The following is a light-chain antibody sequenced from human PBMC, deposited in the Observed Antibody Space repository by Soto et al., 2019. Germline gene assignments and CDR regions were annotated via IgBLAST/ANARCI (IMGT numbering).Light chain of an antibody. CDR2: KAS. Sequence: DIQMTQSPSTLSASAGDRVIISCRASQYISSWLAWYQQKPGKAPDLLIYKASSLQSGVPSRFSGSGSGTQFTPTISSLQPDDFATYYCQQYSSYPWTFGQGTKVDIK. CDR3: QQYSSYPWT. CDR1: QYISSW. V-gene: IGKV1-5*03. J-gene: IGKJ1*01.